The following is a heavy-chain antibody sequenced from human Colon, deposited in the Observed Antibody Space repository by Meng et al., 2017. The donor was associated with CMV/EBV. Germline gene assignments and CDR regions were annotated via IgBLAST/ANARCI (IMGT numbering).Heavy chain of an antibody. D-gene: IGHD3-10*01. CDR2: TNSDGSST. CDR1: GFTFGNFW. CDR3: ARDKLWLTY. V-gene: IGHV3-74*01. J-gene: IGHJ4*02. Sequence: GESLKISCAASGFTFGNFWMHWVRQAPGKGLVWVSRTNSDGSSTSYADSVKGRFTISRDNAKNTLYLQMNSLRAEDTAVYYCARDKLWLTYWGQGTLVTSPQ.